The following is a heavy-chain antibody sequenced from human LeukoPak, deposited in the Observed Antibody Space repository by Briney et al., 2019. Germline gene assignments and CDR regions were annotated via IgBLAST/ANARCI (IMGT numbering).Heavy chain of an antibody. CDR1: GFTFSNYA. D-gene: IGHD2-2*01. Sequence: PGGSLRLSCAPSGFTFSNYAMSWVRQAPGKGLEWVSSISGSGNTYYADSVKGRFTVSRDNSKNTLYLQVNSLRAEDTAVFYCAKGGISSAAGLDYWGQGTLVTVSS. CDR3: AKGGISSAAGLDY. CDR2: ISGSGNT. V-gene: IGHV3-23*01. J-gene: IGHJ4*02.